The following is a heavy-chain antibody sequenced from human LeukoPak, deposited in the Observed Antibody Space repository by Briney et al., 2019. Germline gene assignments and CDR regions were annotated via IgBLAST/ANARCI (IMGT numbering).Heavy chain of an antibody. CDR2: IYDTGST. CDR3: ARDLGSSSGAYFDY. Sequence: PSETLSLTCTVSGDSIRSNNYYWGWIRQPPGKGLEWIGSIYDTGSTFYNPPLKSRVTISVDKSKNQFSLKLSSVTAADTAVYCCARDLGSSSGAYFDYWGQGTLVTVSS. J-gene: IGHJ4*02. V-gene: IGHV4-39*07. D-gene: IGHD6-6*01. CDR1: GDSIRSNNYY.